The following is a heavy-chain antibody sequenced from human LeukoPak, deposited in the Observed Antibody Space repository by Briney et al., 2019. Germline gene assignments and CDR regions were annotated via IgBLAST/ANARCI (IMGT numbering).Heavy chain of an antibody. Sequence: GASVKVSCKASGYTFTGYYMHWVRQAPGQGLEWMGRINPNSGGTNYAQKFQGRVTMTRDTSISTAYMELSRLRSDDTAVYYCARDLGSSGWTEEAYFDYWDQGTLVTVSS. D-gene: IGHD6-19*01. V-gene: IGHV1-2*06. CDR1: GYTFTGYY. CDR3: ARDLGSSGWTEEAYFDY. J-gene: IGHJ4*02. CDR2: INPNSGGT.